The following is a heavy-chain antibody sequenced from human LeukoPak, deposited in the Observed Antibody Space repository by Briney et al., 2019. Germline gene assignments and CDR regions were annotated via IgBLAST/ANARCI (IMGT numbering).Heavy chain of an antibody. CDR1: GYSFTSSW. CDR3: ARQPGAGWFDP. J-gene: IGHJ5*02. D-gene: IGHD3-10*01. CDR2: INPGDSDT. Sequence: GEPLKISCQASGYSFTSSWIGWARQMPGKGLEWMAIINPGDSDTRYSPSFQGQVTISADKSISTVYLQWGSLKASDAAMYYCARQPGAGWFDPWGQGTLVTVSS. V-gene: IGHV5-51*01.